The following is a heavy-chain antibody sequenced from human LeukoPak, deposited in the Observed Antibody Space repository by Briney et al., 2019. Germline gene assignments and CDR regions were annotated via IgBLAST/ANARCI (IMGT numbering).Heavy chain of an antibody. J-gene: IGHJ4*02. CDR1: GGSISSYY. Sequence: PSETLSLTCTVSGGSISSYYWNWIRQPPGKGLEWIGEINHSGSTNYNPSLKSRVTISVDTSKNQFSLKLSSVTAADTAVYYCARGRAPENWGQGTLVTVSS. V-gene: IGHV4-34*01. CDR3: ARGRAPEN. CDR2: INHSGST.